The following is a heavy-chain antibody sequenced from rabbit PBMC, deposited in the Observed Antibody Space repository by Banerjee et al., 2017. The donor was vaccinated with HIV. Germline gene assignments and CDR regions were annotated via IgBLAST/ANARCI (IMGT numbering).Heavy chain of an antibody. D-gene: IGHD6-1*01. J-gene: IGHJ4*01. CDR1: GFSFSSGYD. CDR2: ITTSSGST. V-gene: IGHV1S45*01. Sequence: QEQLEESGGGLVKPEGSLTLTCTASGFSFSSGYDMCWVRQAPGKGLEWIGCITTSSGSTYYASWAKGRFTISKASSTTVTLQMTSLTGADTATYFCARATYAAYGYRLWGPGTLVTVS. CDR3: ARATYAAYGYRL.